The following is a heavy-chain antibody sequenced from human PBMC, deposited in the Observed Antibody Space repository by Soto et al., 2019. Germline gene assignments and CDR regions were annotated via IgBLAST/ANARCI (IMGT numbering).Heavy chain of an antibody. J-gene: IGHJ6*02. CDR1: EFTFSSYA. Sequence: QSQLVESGGGVVQAGRSLRLSCAASEFTFSSYAMHWVRQAPGKGLEWVALISSDGSKKYNADSVMGSWIISRDNSVKTQYLRVDNVRDGGTAIYYCAKDQSPIGTAVYDVWGQGTTVTVSS. V-gene: IGHV3-30*18. CDR2: ISSDGSKK. CDR3: AKDQSPIGTAVYDV. D-gene: IGHD2-21*02.